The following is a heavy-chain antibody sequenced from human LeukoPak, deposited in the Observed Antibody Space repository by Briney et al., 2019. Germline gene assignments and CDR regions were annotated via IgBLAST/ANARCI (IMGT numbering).Heavy chain of an antibody. V-gene: IGHV1-18*01. Sequence: GASVKVSCKASGYTFTSYGISWVRQAPGQGLEWMGWISAYNGNTNYAQKLQGRVTMTTDTSTSTAYMELRSLRSDDTAVYYCARDVSYYYDSSGSYGMDVWGQGTTVTVSS. D-gene: IGHD3-22*01. CDR3: ARDVSYYYDSSGSYGMDV. CDR2: ISAYNGNT. CDR1: GYTFTSYG. J-gene: IGHJ6*02.